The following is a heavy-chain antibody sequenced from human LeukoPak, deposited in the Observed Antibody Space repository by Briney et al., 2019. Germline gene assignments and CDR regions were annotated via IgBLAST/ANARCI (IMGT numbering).Heavy chain of an antibody. CDR3: AKDLVYYDFWSGLTTYYFDY. J-gene: IGHJ4*02. CDR2: ISGSGGST. Sequence: GGSLRLSCAASGFTFSSYAMSWVRHAPGKGREWVSAISGSGGSTYYADSVKGRFTISRDNSKNTLYLQMNSLRAEDTAVYYCAKDLVYYDFWSGLTTYYFDYWGQGTLVTVSS. D-gene: IGHD3-3*01. V-gene: IGHV3-23*01. CDR1: GFTFSSYA.